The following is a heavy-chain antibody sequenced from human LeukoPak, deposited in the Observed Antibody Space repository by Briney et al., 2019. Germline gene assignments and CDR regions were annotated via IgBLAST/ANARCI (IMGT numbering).Heavy chain of an antibody. V-gene: IGHV2-5*02. D-gene: IGHD2-8*01. CDR2: IYWDDDK. Sequence: SGPTLVNPTQTLTLTCTFSGFSLSTSGVGVGWIRQPSGKALEWLALIYWDDDKRYSPSLKSRLTITKDTSKNQLVLTMTNMDPVDTATYYCAHTRMLMVYDGVPFDYWGQGTLVTVSS. J-gene: IGHJ4*02. CDR3: AHTRMLMVYDGVPFDY. CDR1: GFSLSTSGVG.